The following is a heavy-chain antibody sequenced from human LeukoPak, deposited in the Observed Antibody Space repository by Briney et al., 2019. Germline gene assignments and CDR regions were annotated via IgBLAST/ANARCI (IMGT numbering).Heavy chain of an antibody. CDR3: ARRRYYYGSGRAYGMDV. D-gene: IGHD3-10*01. CDR1: GFTFSSYE. J-gene: IGHJ6*02. CDR2: ISSSGSTI. Sequence: EGSLRLSCAASGFTFSSYEMNWVRQAPGKGLEWVSYISSSGSTIYYADSVKGRFTISRDNAKNSLYLQMNSLRAEDTAVYYCARRRYYYGSGRAYGMDVWGQGTTVTVSS. V-gene: IGHV3-48*03.